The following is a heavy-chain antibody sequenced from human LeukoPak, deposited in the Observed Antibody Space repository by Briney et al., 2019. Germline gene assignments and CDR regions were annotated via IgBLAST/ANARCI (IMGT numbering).Heavy chain of an antibody. CDR2: INHSGST. CDR1: GGSFSGYY. CDR3: ARGRARPGIDY. Sequence: SETLSLTCAVYGGSFSGYYWSWIRQPPPKGLECIGEINHSGSTNYNPSLKSRVTISVDTSKNQFSLKLSSVTAADTAVYYCARGRARPGIDYWGQGTLVTVSS. D-gene: IGHD6-6*01. J-gene: IGHJ4*02. V-gene: IGHV4-34*01.